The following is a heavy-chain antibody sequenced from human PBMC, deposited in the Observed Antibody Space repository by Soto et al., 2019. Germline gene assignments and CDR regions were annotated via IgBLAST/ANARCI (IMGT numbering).Heavy chain of an antibody. D-gene: IGHD3-10*02. CDR2: INPKFGDT. J-gene: IGHJ6*01. CDR3: ARNMDYYYGRGSGNGDGV. CDR1: GYTFTAYH. Sequence: QVRLVQSGAEVKEPGDSVRVSCEASGYTFTAYHIHWVRQAPGQGLEWMGWINPKFGDTGYAQDFQGRVYMTSDMSIRPVYMELSRLPSDDTAIYYCARNMDYYYGRGSGNGDGVWGIGTRVTVFS. V-gene: IGHV1-2*02.